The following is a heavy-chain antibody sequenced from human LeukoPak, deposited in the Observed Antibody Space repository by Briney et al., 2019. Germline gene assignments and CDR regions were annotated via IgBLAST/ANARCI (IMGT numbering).Heavy chain of an antibody. CDR1: GYTFTSYG. CDR2: ISAYNGNT. Sequence: GASVKVSCKASGYTFTSYGISWVRQAPGQGLEWMGWISAYNGNTNYAQKLQGRVTMTTDTSTSTAYMELRSLRSDDTAVYYCARSNGSKGKYDYGMDVWGQGTTVTVSS. J-gene: IGHJ6*02. CDR3: ARSNGSKGKYDYGMDV. D-gene: IGHD2-2*01. V-gene: IGHV1-18*01.